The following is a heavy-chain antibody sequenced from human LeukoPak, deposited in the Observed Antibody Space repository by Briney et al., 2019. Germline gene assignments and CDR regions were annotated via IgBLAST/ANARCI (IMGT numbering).Heavy chain of an antibody. CDR3: ARGRVDWYFDL. CDR2: IYYSGST. Sequence: PSETLSLTCTVSGGSISSYYWSWIRQPPGKGLEWIGYIYYSGSTNYNPSLKSRVTISVDTSKNQFSLKLSSVTAADTAVYYCARGRVDWYFDLWGRRTLVTVSS. D-gene: IGHD2-15*01. J-gene: IGHJ2*01. V-gene: IGHV4-59*01. CDR1: GGSISSYY.